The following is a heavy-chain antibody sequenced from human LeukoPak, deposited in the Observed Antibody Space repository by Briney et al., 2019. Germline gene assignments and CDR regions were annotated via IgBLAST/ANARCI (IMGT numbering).Heavy chain of an antibody. CDR3: ARHRGWQQLAPGEQRYYYYYYMDV. J-gene: IGHJ6*03. CDR1: GGSISSSSYY. V-gene: IGHV4-39*01. CDR2: IYYSGST. D-gene: IGHD6-13*01. Sequence: SETLSLTCTVSGGSISSSSYYWGWIRQPPGKGLEWIGTIYYSGSTYYNPSLKSRVTISVDTSKNQFSLKLNSVTAADTAVYYCARHRGWQQLAPGEQRYYYYYYMDVWGKGTTVTVSS.